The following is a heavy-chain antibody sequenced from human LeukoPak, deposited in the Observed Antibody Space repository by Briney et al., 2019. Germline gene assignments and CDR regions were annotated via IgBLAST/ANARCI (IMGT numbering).Heavy chain of an antibody. CDR2: IYLSGST. Sequence: SETLSLTCTVSGGSISSSYWSWIRQPAGKGLEWIGRIYLSGSTNYNPSLKSRVTMSVDTSKNQFSLKLTSVTAADAAVYYCARDCSGGNCYSGFIDYWGQGTLVTVSS. CDR3: ARDCSGGNCYSGFIDY. D-gene: IGHD2-15*01. CDR1: GGSISSSY. J-gene: IGHJ4*02. V-gene: IGHV4-4*07.